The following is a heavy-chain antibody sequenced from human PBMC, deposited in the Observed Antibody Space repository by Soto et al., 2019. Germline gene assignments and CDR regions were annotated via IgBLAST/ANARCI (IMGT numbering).Heavy chain of an antibody. J-gene: IGHJ4*02. CDR3: VKDPVSGGSGGAWFDY. CDR1: GGTFSSYA. D-gene: IGHD2-21*02. Sequence: GASVKFSCKASGGTFSSYAISWVRQAPGQGLEWMGGIIPIFGTANYAQKFQGRVTITADESTSTAYMELSSLRLEDTAVYYCVKDPVSGGSGGAWFDYWGQGTLVTVSS. CDR2: IIPIFGTA. V-gene: IGHV1-69*13.